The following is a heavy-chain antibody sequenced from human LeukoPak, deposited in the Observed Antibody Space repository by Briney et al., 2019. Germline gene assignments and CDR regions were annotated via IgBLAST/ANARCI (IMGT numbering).Heavy chain of an antibody. D-gene: IGHD3-22*01. CDR3: AKAGHYYDSSGYYPYYFDY. Sequence: PGGSLRLSCAASGFTFSSYGMHWVRQAPGKGLEWVAVISYDGSNKYYADSVKGRFTISRDNSKNTLYLQMNSLRAEETAVYYCAKAGHYYDSSGYYPYYFDYWGQGTLVTVSS. CDR1: GFTFSSYG. V-gene: IGHV3-30*18. J-gene: IGHJ4*02. CDR2: ISYDGSNK.